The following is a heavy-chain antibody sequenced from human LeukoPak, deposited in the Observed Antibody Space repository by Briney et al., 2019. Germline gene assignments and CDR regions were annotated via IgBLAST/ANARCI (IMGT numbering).Heavy chain of an antibody. CDR2: ISGSGGTT. Sequence: GGSLRLSCAASGFTFSSYAMSWVRQAPGKGLEWVSAISGSGGTTYYADSVKGRFTISRDNSKNTLYLQMNSLRAEDTAVYYCAKNLSPGYYYDGSGYYSGGAFDIWGQGTMVTVSS. CDR1: GFTFSSYA. CDR3: AKNLSPGYYYDGSGYYSGGAFDI. D-gene: IGHD3-22*01. V-gene: IGHV3-23*01. J-gene: IGHJ3*02.